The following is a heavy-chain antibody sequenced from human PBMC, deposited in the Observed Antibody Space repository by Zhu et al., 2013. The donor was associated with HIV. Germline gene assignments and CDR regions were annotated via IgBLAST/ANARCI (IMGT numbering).Heavy chain of an antibody. CDR2: SRNKANSYTT. CDR3: AVTTVTLNDAFDI. CDR1: GFTFSDHY. V-gene: IGHV3-72*01. J-gene: IGHJ3*02. Sequence: EVQVEESGGGLVQPGGSLRLSCVASGFTFSDHYMDWVRQAPGKGLEWVGRSRNKANSYTTKYAASVKGRFTISRDDSKNSVYLQMNSLKTEDTAVYYCAVTTVTLNDAFDIWGQGTMVTVSS. D-gene: IGHD4-4*01.